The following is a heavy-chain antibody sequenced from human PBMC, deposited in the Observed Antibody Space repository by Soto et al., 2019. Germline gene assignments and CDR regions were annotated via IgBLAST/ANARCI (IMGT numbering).Heavy chain of an antibody. V-gene: IGHV3-11*06. J-gene: IGHJ3*02. CDR2: TGTSRKYT. CDR1: GYALRDYS. D-gene: IGHD3-9*01. Sequence: TXSLSFSGSGYALRDYSMNWFRQAPGKGLEWVSYTGTSRKYTFYADSVRGRFTISRDEARNSVYLQLNSLRDEDTAVYYCVRDRDWAFDIWGQGTMVTVSS. CDR3: VRDRDWAFDI.